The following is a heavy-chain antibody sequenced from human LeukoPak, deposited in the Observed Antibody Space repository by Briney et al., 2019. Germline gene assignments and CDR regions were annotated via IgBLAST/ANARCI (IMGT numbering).Heavy chain of an antibody. CDR1: GFTFSSYA. Sequence: GGSLRLSCAASGFTFSSYAMHWVRQAPGKGLEWVAVISHDGSNKYYADSVKGRFTISRDNSKNTLYLQMNSLRAEDTAVYYCETSAPNYGAYVLWDYWGQGTLVAVSS. V-gene: IGHV3-30-3*01. CDR2: ISHDGSNK. J-gene: IGHJ4*02. CDR3: ETSAPNYGAYVLWDY. D-gene: IGHD4-17*01.